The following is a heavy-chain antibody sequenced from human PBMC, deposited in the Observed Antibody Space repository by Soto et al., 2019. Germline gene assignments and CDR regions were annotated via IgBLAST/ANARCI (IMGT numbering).Heavy chain of an antibody. D-gene: IGHD3-9*01. J-gene: IGHJ2*01. CDR3: ARDVLRYFDLLPSDWYFVI. Sequence: QVQLVQSGAEVKKPGASVKVSCKASGYTFTGSGISWVRQAPGQGLEWMGWISAYNGNTNYAQKLQGRVTMTTDTPTSTAYVELSSLRCRDTAVYYCARDVLRYFDLLPSDWYFVIWGRGTLVTVSS. CDR1: GYTFTGSG. CDR2: ISAYNGNT. V-gene: IGHV1-18*04.